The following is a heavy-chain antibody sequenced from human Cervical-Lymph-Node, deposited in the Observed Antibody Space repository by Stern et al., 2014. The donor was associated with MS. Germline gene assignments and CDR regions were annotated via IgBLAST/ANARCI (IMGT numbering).Heavy chain of an antibody. Sequence: VQLVQSGAEVKKPGASVKVSCKASGYTFTSYYMHWVRQAPGQGLEWMGIINPSGGSTIYAQKFQGRVTMTRDTSTSTVYMELSSLRSEDTAVYYCARVNSQWLFDYWGQGTLVTVSS. CDR2: INPSGGST. V-gene: IGHV1-46*01. J-gene: IGHJ4*02. CDR3: ARVNSQWLFDY. D-gene: IGHD6-19*01. CDR1: GYTFTSYY.